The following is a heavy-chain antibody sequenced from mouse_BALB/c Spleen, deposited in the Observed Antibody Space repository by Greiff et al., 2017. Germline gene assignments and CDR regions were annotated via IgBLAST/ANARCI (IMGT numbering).Heavy chain of an antibody. Sequence: EVQLQQSGPELVRPGESVKISCKGSGYTFTDYAMHWVKQSHGKSLEWIGYIDPYNGGTSYNQKFKGKATLTVDKSSSTAFMHLNSLTSEDSAVYYCARKGDYGSSYGWFAYWGQGTLVTVSA. V-gene: IGHV1S135*01. J-gene: IGHJ3*01. CDR3: ARKGDYGSSYGWFAY. CDR2: IDPYNGGT. D-gene: IGHD1-1*01. CDR1: GYTFTDYA.